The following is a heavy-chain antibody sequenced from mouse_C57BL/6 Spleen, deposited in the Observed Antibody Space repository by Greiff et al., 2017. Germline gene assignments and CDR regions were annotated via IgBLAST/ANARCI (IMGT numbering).Heavy chain of an antibody. D-gene: IGHD2-4*01. V-gene: IGHV2-2*01. CDR1: GFSLTSYG. CDR3: ARGADYDERYAMDY. J-gene: IGHJ4*01. CDR2: IWRGGST. Sequence: VQLQQSGPGLVQPSQSLSITCTVSGFSLTSYGVHWVRQSPGKGLEWLGVIWRGGSTDYNAAFISRLSISKDNSKSQVFFKMNSLQADDTAIYYCARGADYDERYAMDYWGQGTSVTVSS.